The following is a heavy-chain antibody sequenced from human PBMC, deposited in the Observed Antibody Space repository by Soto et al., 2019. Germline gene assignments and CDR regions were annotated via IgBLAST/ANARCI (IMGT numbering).Heavy chain of an antibody. CDR2: IYDSGNT. J-gene: IGHJ4*02. Sequence: QVQLQESGPGLVQPSQTLSLICTVSGGSISSGGYYWSWIRQHPGKGLEWIGYIYDSGNTNYNPSLKRRVAMSVDTSKNQFSLNLSSVTAADTAVYYCATPRGESSSYYDYWGQGTLVTVSS. CDR3: ATPRGESSSYYDY. D-gene: IGHD6-13*01. V-gene: IGHV4-31*03. CDR1: GGSISSGGYY.